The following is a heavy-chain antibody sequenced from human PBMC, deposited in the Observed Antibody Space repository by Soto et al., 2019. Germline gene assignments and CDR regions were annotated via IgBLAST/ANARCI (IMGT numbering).Heavy chain of an antibody. CDR3: AKEGVADKYSYSGMDV. V-gene: IGHV3-30*04. J-gene: IGHJ6*02. D-gene: IGHD2-21*02. Sequence: QVQLVESGGGVVQPGRSLRLSCVASGFTFSSYPIHWVRQDPGKGLEWVTTISSDGNDKYSSDSVNGRFTTSRDNSKNTVYLQMNNLRVEDTAVYYCAKEGVADKYSYSGMDVWGQGTTVNVSS. CDR1: GFTFSSYP. CDR2: ISSDGNDK.